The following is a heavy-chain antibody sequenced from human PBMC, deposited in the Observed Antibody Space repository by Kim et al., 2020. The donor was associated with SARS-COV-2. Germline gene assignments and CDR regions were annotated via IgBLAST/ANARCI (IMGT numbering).Heavy chain of an antibody. J-gene: IGHJ6*02. CDR3: ARERNDGDYYYGMDV. CDR1: GGSFSGYY. D-gene: IGHD2-8*01. CDR2: INHSGST. V-gene: IGHV4-34*01. Sequence: SETLSLTCAVYGGSFSGYYWSWIRQPPGKGLEWIGEINHSGSTNYNPSLKSRVTISVDTSKNQFSLKLSSVTAADTAVYYCARERNDGDYYYGMDVWGQGTTVTVSS.